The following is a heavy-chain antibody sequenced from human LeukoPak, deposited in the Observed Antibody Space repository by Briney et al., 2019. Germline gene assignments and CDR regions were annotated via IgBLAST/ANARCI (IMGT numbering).Heavy chain of an antibody. D-gene: IGHD3-10*01. V-gene: IGHV4-31*03. Sequence: SETLSLTCTVSGGSISSGGYYWSWIRQHPGKGLEWIGYIYYGGSTYYNPSLKSRVTISVDTSKNQFSLKLSSVTAADTAVYYCARGGGDRLWFGELFTSNNWFDPWGQGTLVTVSS. CDR2: IYYGGST. J-gene: IGHJ5*02. CDR3: ARGGGDRLWFGELFTSNNWFDP. CDR1: GGSISSGGYY.